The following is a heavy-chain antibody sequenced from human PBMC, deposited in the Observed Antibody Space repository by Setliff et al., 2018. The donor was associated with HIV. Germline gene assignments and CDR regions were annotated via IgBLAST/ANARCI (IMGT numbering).Heavy chain of an antibody. V-gene: IGHV4-59*02. D-gene: IGHD1-26*01. J-gene: IGHJ3*01. CDR3: ARDHELGAFDL. Sequence: SEALSLTCRVSGMSVSGYYWSWIRQSPGKGLEWIGYIYHTGTTSYNPSLKSRVTIQIDRSNNHFSLNLRSATTADTAVYFCARDHELGAFDLWGQGTMVTVS. CDR1: GMSVSGYY. CDR2: IYHTGTT.